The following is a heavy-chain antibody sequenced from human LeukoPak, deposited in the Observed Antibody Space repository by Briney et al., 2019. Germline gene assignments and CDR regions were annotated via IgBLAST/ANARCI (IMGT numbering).Heavy chain of an antibody. J-gene: IGHJ4*02. V-gene: IGHV4-34*01. CDR3: ARQERDRSYRLLGY. D-gene: IGHD1-26*01. Sequence: SETLSLTCAVYGGSFSGYYWSWIRQPPGKGLEWIGEINHSGSTNYNPSLKSRVTISVDMSKNQFSLKLSSVTAADTAVYYCARQERDRSYRLLGYWGQGTLVTVSS. CDR1: GGSFSGYY. CDR2: INHSGST.